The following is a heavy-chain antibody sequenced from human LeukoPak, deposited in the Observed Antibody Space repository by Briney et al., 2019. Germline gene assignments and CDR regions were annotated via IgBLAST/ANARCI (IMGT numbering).Heavy chain of an antibody. CDR2: ISGSGNT. Sequence: GGSLRLSCEASGFTFSTYALSWVRQAPGRGLDWVSGISGSGNTYYADSVKGRFTISRDNSKNTLYLQMNSLRAEDTAVYYCARDRYGDYNGAFQHWGQGTLVTVSS. J-gene: IGHJ1*01. D-gene: IGHD4-17*01. CDR1: GFTFSTYA. V-gene: IGHV3-23*01. CDR3: ARDRYGDYNGAFQH.